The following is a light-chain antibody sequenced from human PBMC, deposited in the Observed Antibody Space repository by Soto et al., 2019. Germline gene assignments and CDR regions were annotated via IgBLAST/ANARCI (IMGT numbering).Light chain of an antibody. Sequence: QTVLTQPPSVSGAPGQRVTISCTGSSSNIGAGHDVHWYQQLPGTAPKVLIYRNTNRPSGVPDRFSGSMSGTSASLAITGLQDEDEADYYCQSYDNSLSASVFGGGTKLTVL. CDR3: QSYDNSLSASV. CDR1: SSNIGAGHD. CDR2: RNT. V-gene: IGLV1-40*01. J-gene: IGLJ3*02.